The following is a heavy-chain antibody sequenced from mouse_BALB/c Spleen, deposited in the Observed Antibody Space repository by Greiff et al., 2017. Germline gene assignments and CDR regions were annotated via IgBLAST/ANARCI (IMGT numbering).Heavy chain of an antibody. CDR3: AREGYYDYDGGAWFAY. Sequence: QSGAELARPGASVKLSCKASGYTFTSYWMQWVKQRPGQGLEWIGAIYPGDGDTRYTQKFKGKATLTADKSSSTAYMQLSSLASEDSAVYYCAREGYYDYDGGAWFAYWGQGTLVTVSA. CDR1: GYTFTSYW. D-gene: IGHD2-4*01. V-gene: IGHV1-87*01. CDR2: IYPGDGDT. J-gene: IGHJ3*01.